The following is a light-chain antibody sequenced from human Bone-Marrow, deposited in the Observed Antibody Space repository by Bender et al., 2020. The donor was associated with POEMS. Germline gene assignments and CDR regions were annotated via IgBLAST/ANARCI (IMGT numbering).Light chain of an antibody. CDR1: DSNFGGNT. V-gene: IGLV1-44*01. J-gene: IGLJ3*02. Sequence: QSVLTQPPSASGTPGQSVIISCSGTDSNFGGNTVNWYQHLPGSAPRLVVYSNYQRPSGVPARFSGSKSGTSASLAISDIQSEDEGDYYCSSWDDSLSGLVFGGGTKLTVL. CDR2: SNY. CDR3: SSWDDSLSGLV.